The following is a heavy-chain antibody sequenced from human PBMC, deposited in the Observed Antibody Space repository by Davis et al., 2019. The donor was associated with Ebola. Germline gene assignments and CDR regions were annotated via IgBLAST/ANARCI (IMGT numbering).Heavy chain of an antibody. J-gene: IGHJ6*02. CDR1: GDTLSSHT. D-gene: IGHD2-15*01. V-gene: IGHV1-69*02. CDR3: AARDIVVVVAGRVYGMDV. Sequence: SVKVSCKASGDTLSSHTINWVRQAPGQGLEWMGRIIPILGIANYAQKFQGRVTITADKSTSTAYMELSSLRSEDTAVYYCAARDIVVVVAGRVYGMDVWGQGTTVTVSS. CDR2: IIPILGIA.